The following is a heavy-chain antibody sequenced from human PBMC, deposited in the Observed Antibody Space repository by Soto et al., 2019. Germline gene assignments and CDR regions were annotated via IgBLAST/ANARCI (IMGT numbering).Heavy chain of an antibody. CDR3: ARSGSWYAYFDY. CDR1: CVSISSSSYY. D-gene: IGHD6-13*01. V-gene: IGHV4-39*01. Sequence: SETLSLTCTVSCVSISSSSYYWGWIRQPPGKGLEWIGSIYYSGSTYYNPSLKSRVTISVDTSKNQFSLKLSSVTAADTAVYYCARSGSWYAYFDYWGQGTLVTVSS. J-gene: IGHJ4*02. CDR2: IYYSGST.